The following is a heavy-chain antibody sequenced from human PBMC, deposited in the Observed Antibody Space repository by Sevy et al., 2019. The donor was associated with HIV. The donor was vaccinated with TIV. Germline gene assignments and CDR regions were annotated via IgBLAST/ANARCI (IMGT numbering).Heavy chain of an antibody. CDR2: ISGSGGST. J-gene: IGHJ4*02. CDR1: GFTFSSYA. CDR3: AKPHHYDFWSGYHFDY. Sequence: GGSLRLSCAASGFTFSSYAMSWVRQAPGKGLEWVSAISGSGGSTYYADSVKGRFTISRDNSKNTLNLQMNSLRAEDTAVYYCAKPHHYDFWSGYHFDYWGQGTLVTVSS. D-gene: IGHD3-3*01. V-gene: IGHV3-23*01.